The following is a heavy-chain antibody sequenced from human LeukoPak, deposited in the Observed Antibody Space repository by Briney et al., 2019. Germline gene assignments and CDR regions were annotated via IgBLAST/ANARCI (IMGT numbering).Heavy chain of an antibody. CDR1: GFSFSAFG. Sequence: GGSLRLSCAASGFSFSAFGMNWVRQAPGKGLEWVSTITKNGDTTYYVDSVKGRFTISRDNSKNTLYLQMNSLRAEDTAKHYCTKDYCGRFCSAVWGQGTTVIVSS. J-gene: IGHJ6*02. V-gene: IGHV3-23*01. CDR3: TKDYCGRFCSAV. CDR2: ITKNGDTT. D-gene: IGHD3-3*01.